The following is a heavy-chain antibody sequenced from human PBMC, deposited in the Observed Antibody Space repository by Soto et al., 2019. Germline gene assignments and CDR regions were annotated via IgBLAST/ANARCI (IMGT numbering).Heavy chain of an antibody. J-gene: IGHJ5*02. CDR1: GYTFTSYA. D-gene: IGHD3-10*01. CDR3: ARMVRGVIILGFGWFDP. V-gene: IGHV1-3*01. CDR2: INAGNGNT. Sequence: ASVKVSCKASGYTFTSYAMHCVRQAPGQRLEWMGWINAGNGNTKYSQKFQGRVTITRDTSASTAYMELSSLRSEDTAVYYCARMVRGVIILGFGWFDPWGQGTLVTVSS.